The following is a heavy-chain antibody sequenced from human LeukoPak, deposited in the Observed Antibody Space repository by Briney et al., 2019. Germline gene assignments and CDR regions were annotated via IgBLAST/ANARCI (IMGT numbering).Heavy chain of an antibody. J-gene: IGHJ4*02. V-gene: IGHV4-61*01. CDR2: IYYSGST. D-gene: IGHD3-9*01. CDR1: GGSVSSGSYY. CDR3: ARVSSPHYDILTGYFFDY. Sequence: SETLSLTCTVSGGSVSSGSYYWSWIRQPPGKGLEWIGYIYYSGSTNYNPSLKSRVTISVDTSKNQFSLKLSSVTAADTAVYCCARVSSPHYDILTGYFFDYWGQGTLVTVSS.